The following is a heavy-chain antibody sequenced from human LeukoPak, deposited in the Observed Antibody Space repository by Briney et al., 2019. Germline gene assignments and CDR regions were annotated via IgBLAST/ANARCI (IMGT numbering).Heavy chain of an antibody. CDR1: GGSFSGYY. CDR3: ARGIVPAHYFDY. J-gene: IGHJ4*02. D-gene: IGHD2-15*01. Sequence: SETLSLTCAVYGGSFSGYYWSWIRQPPGKGLEWIGEINHSGSTNYNPSLKSRVTISVDTSKNQFSLKLSSVTAADTAVYYCARGIVPAHYFDYWGQGTLVTVS. V-gene: IGHV4-34*01. CDR2: INHSGST.